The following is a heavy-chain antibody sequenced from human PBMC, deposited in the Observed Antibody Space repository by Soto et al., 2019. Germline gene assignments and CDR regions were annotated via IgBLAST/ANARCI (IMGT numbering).Heavy chain of an antibody. CDR1: RLTFIRYA. CDR3: AKSTTVISTSCDY. J-gene: IGHJ4*01. V-gene: IGHV3-23*01. CDR2: ISGSGGTT. D-gene: IGHD3-22*01. Sequence: GGPMSLSCVACRLTFIRYAFNLFLPAPGRGLEWVSAISGSGGTTYYADSVKGRFTISRDNSKNTLFLQMNSLRAEDAARDYCAKSTTVISTSCDYWGQRSLVNVSA.